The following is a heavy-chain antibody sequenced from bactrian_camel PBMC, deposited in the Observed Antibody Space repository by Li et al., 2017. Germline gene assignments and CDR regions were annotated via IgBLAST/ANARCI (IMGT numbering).Heavy chain of an antibody. CDR1: VFSSSSNC. J-gene: IGHJ4*01. V-gene: IGHV3S53*01. D-gene: IGHD2*01. CDR2: IDNDGFP. Sequence: HVQLVESGGGSVQAGGSLRLSCAASVFSSSSNCMVWFRQYPGNEREAIAAIDNDGFPTYHAAVKGRFAISRDNAENTLYLQMNSLKPDDTAMYYCAADPSPGCLLPGRAPLGAGTQVTVSS.